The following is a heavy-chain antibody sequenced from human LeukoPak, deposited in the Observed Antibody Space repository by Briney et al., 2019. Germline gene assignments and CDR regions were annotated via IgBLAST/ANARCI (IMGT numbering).Heavy chain of an antibody. J-gene: IGHJ5*02. CDR2: IVPVFGAT. CDR3: ARGNYYYDSSSFYYLWFDP. V-gene: IGHV1-69*13. CDR1: GGTFSSYT. D-gene: IGHD3-22*01. Sequence: SVTVSCKAPGGTFSSYTIGWVRQAPGQGLEWMGGIVPVFGATHHAQKFQGRVTITADDSTSTAYMELSGLRAEDTAVYYCARGNYYYDSSSFYYLWFDPWGQGTLVTVSS.